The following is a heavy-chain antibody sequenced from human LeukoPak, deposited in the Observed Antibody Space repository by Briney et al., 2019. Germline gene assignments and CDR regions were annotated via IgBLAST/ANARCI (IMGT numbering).Heavy chain of an antibody. CDR1: GFTFDDYA. Sequence: PGGSLRLSCAASGFTFDDYAMHWVRHAPGKGLEWVSGISWSSGSIGYADSVKGRFTISRDNAKNSLYLQMNSLRGEDTALYYCAKDATYSSGWTDYWGQGTLVTVSS. CDR3: AKDATYSSGWTDY. CDR2: ISWSSGSI. V-gene: IGHV3-9*01. D-gene: IGHD6-19*01. J-gene: IGHJ4*02.